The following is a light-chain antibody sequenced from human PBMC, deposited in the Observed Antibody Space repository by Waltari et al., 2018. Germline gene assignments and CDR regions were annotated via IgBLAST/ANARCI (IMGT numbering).Light chain of an antibody. CDR1: SAHVGAGID. Sequence: QSVLTPPPSVSAAPEQRGTISCTGSSAHVGAGIDLHWYQQLPGTAPKLLIFGNNNRPSGVPDRFSGSKSGTSASLAITGLQAEDEADYYCQSYDSSLFVVFGGGTKLTVL. V-gene: IGLV1-40*01. J-gene: IGLJ2*01. CDR3: QSYDSSLFVV. CDR2: GNN.